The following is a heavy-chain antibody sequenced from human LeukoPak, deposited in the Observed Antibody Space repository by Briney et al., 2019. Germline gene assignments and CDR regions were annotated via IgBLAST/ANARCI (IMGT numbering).Heavy chain of an antibody. CDR3: AKETPDIVVVPAAIFAL. Sequence: SGGSLRLSCAASGFTFSSYAMSWVRQAPGKGLEWVSAISGSGGSTYYADSVKGRFTISRDNSKNTLYLQMNSLRAEDTAVYYCAKETPDIVVVPAAIFALWGQGTLVTVSS. D-gene: IGHD2-2*02. V-gene: IGHV3-23*01. J-gene: IGHJ5*02. CDR1: GFTFSSYA. CDR2: ISGSGGST.